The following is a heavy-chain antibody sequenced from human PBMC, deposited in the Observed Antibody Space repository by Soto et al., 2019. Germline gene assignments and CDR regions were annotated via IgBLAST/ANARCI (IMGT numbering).Heavy chain of an antibody. D-gene: IGHD6-19*01. CDR1: GFTFSSYG. CDR2: ISYDGSNK. CDR3: AKDLGKESRGLDYYYYMDV. J-gene: IGHJ6*03. Sequence: GGSLRLSCAASGFTFSSYGMHWVRQAPGKGLEWVAVISYDGSNKYYADSVKGRFTISRDNSKNTLYLQMNSLRAEDTAVYYCAKDLGKESRGLDYYYYMDVWGKGTTVTVSS. V-gene: IGHV3-30*18.